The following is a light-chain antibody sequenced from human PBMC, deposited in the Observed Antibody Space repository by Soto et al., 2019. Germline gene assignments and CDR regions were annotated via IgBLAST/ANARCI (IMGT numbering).Light chain of an antibody. Sequence: EIVLTQSPATLSLSPGESATLSCRASQSISTYLAWYQQKPGQAPRLLIYDASNRATGVPTRFSGSGSGTDXTLTISSLQPEDFAVYYCQQRYNWPLFTFGPGTKVDVK. CDR1: QSISTY. CDR2: DAS. CDR3: QQRYNWPLFT. V-gene: IGKV3-11*01. J-gene: IGKJ3*01.